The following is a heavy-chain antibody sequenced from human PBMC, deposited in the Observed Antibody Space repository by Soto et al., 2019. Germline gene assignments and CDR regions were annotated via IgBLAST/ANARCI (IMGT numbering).Heavy chain of an antibody. CDR3: ARDNIVAVAGTGEDYFDY. D-gene: IGHD6-19*01. CDR1: GGTFSSYA. V-gene: IGHV1-69*06. J-gene: IGHJ4*02. Sequence: GASVKVSCKASGGTFSSYAISWVRQAPGQGLEWMGGIIPIFGTANYAQKFQGRVTITADKSTSTAYMELSSLRSEDTAVYCCARDNIVAVAGTGEDYFDYWGRGTLVTVSS. CDR2: IIPIFGTA.